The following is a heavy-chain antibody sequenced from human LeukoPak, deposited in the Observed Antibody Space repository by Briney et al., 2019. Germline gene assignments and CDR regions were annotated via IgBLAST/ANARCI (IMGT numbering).Heavy chain of an antibody. CDR3: STVAYDLWSGYYPLYYFDY. V-gene: IGHV3-15*01. CDR1: GFTFSNAW. J-gene: IGHJ4*02. Sequence: GGSLRLSCAASGFTFSNAWMSWVRQAPGKGLEWVGRIKSKTDGGTTDYAAPVKGRFTISRDDSKNTLYLQMNSLKTEDTAVYYCSTVAYDLWSGYYPLYYFDYWGQGTLVTVSS. CDR2: IKSKTDGGTT. D-gene: IGHD3-3*01.